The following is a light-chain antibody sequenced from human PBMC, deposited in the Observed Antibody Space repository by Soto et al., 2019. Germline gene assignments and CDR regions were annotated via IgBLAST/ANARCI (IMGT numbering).Light chain of an antibody. V-gene: IGLV2-23*02. Sequence: QSALTQPASVSGSPGQSITISCTGSSSDVGTYTLVSWYQQHPGKAPKVILYEINKRPSGVSNRFSGSKSGNTASLTISGLQAEDEADYYCCSFADPRTLGVLGTGSKVPVL. CDR3: CSFADPRTLGV. J-gene: IGLJ1*01. CDR2: EIN. CDR1: SSDVGTYTL.